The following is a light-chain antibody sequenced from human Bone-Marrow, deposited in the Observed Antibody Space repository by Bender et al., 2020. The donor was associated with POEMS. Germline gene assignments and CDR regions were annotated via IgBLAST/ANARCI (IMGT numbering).Light chain of an antibody. CDR1: SSDVGGYDF. Sequence: QSALTQPPSASGSPGQSVTLSCTGTSSDVGGYDFVSWYQQRPGKAPKLIISEVTRRPSGVPDRFSGSKSGNTASLTISGLQADDEADYYCSSYANDTLKFGGGTKLTVL. V-gene: IGLV2-8*01. CDR2: EVT. CDR3: SSYANDTLK. J-gene: IGLJ3*02.